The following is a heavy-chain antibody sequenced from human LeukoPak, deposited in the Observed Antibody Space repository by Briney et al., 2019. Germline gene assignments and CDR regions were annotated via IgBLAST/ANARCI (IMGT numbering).Heavy chain of an antibody. D-gene: IGHD2-15*01. Sequence: ASAKVSCKASGYSVTSYGISWVRQAPGHGLEWMGWISAYNGNTNYAQRLQGRVTMTTDTSTSTAYMELRSLTSDDTAVYYCARVPSGGPFDYWGQGTLVTVSS. J-gene: IGHJ4*02. V-gene: IGHV1-18*01. CDR1: GYSVTSYG. CDR3: ARVPSGGPFDY. CDR2: ISAYNGNT.